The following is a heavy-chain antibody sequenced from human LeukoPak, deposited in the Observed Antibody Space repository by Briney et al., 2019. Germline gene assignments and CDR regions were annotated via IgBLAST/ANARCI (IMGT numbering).Heavy chain of an antibody. J-gene: IGHJ4*02. CDR1: GFTFSGYD. Sequence: GGSLRLSCAASGFTFSGYDMHWVRQSTGKRLEWVSSIGTEGDTYYPDSVKGRFTISRDNSKNALYLQMNSLRAEDTAVYYCAKDLDVVVDYRGQGTLVTVSS. CDR3: AKDLDVVVDY. V-gene: IGHV3-13*01. CDR2: IGTEGDT. D-gene: IGHD2-2*01.